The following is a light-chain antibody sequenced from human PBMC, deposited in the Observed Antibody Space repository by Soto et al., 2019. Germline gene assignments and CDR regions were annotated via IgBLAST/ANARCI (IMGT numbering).Light chain of an antibody. J-gene: IGLJ2*01. CDR1: SSNIGNNY. CDR2: DNN. V-gene: IGLV1-51*01. Sequence: QSVLTQPPSVSAAPGQRVTISCSGSSSNIGNNYVSWYQHLPGTAPKLLIYDNNKRPSGMPDRFSGSKSGTSATLGITGLQTGDEADYYCGTWDSSLSAVVFGGGTKLTVL. CDR3: GTWDSSLSAVV.